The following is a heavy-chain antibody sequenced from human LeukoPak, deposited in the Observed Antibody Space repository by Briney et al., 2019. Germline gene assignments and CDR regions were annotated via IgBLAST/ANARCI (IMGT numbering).Heavy chain of an antibody. CDR1: GFTFSSYE. V-gene: IGHV3-48*03. CDR2: ISTSGTSI. J-gene: IGHJ5*02. D-gene: IGHD6-13*01. CDR3: TRKYSSSWSGFDP. Sequence: PGGSLRLSCAASGFTFSSYEMNWVRQAPGKGLEWVSYISTSGTSIYYADSVKGRFTISRDNAENSLYLQMNSLRAEDTAVYYCTRKYSSSWSGFDPWGQGTLVTVSS.